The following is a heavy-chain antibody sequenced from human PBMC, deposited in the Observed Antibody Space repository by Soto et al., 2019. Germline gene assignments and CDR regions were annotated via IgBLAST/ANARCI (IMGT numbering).Heavy chain of an antibody. Sequence: SETLSLTCTVSGASISGFYWSWIRKSAGKGLEWIGRIYATGTTDYNPSLKSRVMMSVDTSKKQFSLKLRSVTAADTAVYYCVRDGTKTLRDWFDPWGQGISVTVFS. CDR3: VRDGTKTLRDWFDP. D-gene: IGHD1-1*01. J-gene: IGHJ5*02. V-gene: IGHV4-4*07. CDR1: GASISGFY. CDR2: IYATGTT.